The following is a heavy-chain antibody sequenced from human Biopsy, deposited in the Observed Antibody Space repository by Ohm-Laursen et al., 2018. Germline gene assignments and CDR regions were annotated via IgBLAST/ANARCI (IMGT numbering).Heavy chain of an antibody. J-gene: IGHJ5*02. CDR3: ARDLYDFCGGCPFDP. Sequence: GSLRLSCSASGFTFSGHAMSWVRQAPGKGLECVSIIDGGGGSTWYSDPVKGRFTISRDNSKNTPYLQMNSLRAEDTAMYYCARDLYDFCGGCPFDPWGQGTLVTVSP. CDR2: IDGGGGST. CDR1: GFTFSGHA. V-gene: IGHV3-23*01. D-gene: IGHD3-3*01.